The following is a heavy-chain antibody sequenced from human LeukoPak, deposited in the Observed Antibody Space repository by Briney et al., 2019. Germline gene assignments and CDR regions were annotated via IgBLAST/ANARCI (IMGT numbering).Heavy chain of an antibody. CDR3: AKDRLRCSSTACHWDLFVF. J-gene: IGHJ4*02. Sequence: GGSLRRSCAASGFSVSDYAMTWVRQAPGKGLQWVSYITGLAGWTYYADSIKGRFTISRDISNNTLHLQMNAVGAEDTAVYFCAKDRLRCSSTACHWDLFVFWGQGALVTVSS. CDR2: ITGLAGWT. V-gene: IGHV3-23*01. CDR1: GFSVSDYA. D-gene: IGHD4-17*01.